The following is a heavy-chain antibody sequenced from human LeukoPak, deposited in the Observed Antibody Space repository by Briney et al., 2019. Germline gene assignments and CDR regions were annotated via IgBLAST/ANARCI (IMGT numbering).Heavy chain of an antibody. CDR2: ISYDGSNK. Sequence: PGGSLRLSCAASGFTFSSYAMHWVRQAPGKGLEWVAVISYDGSNKYYADSVKGRFTTSRDNSKNTLYLQMNSLRAEDTAVYYCARDRGRNFDYWGQGTLVTVSS. V-gene: IGHV3-30-3*01. CDR1: GFTFSSYA. J-gene: IGHJ4*02. D-gene: IGHD3-10*01. CDR3: ARDRGRNFDY.